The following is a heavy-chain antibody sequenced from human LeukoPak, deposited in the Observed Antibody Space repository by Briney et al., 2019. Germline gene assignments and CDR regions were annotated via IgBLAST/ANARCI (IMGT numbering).Heavy chain of an antibody. J-gene: IGHJ5*02. CDR3: AREGPGDIVVVPAAIPFDP. V-gene: IGHV3-21*01. Sequence: PGGSLRLSCAASGFTFSSYSMNWVRQAPGKGLEWVSSISSSSSYIYYADSVKGRLTISRDNAKNSLYLQVNSLRAEDTAVYYCAREGPGDIVVVPAAIPFDPWGQGTLVTVSS. CDR1: GFTFSSYS. CDR2: ISSSSSYI. D-gene: IGHD2-2*01.